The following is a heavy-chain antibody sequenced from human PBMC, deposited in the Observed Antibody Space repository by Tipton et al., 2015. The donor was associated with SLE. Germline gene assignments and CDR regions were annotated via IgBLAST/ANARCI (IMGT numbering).Heavy chain of an antibody. CDR1: GGSISSYY. D-gene: IGHD1-26*01. J-gene: IGHJ6*03. CDR2: IYYSGST. CDR3: ARDGRGYYYMDV. Sequence: TLSLTCTVSGGSISSYYWGWIRQHPGKGLEWIGYIYYSGSTYYNPSLKSRVTISVDTSKNQFSLKLSSVTAADTAVYYCARDGRGYYYMDVWGKGNTVTVSS. V-gene: IGHV4-31*03.